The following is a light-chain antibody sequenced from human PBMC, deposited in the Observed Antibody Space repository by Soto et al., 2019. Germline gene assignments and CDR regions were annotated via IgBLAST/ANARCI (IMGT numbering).Light chain of an antibody. V-gene: IGLV2-14*01. J-gene: IGLJ2*01. Sequence: QSALTQPASVSGSPGQSITISCTGTSSDVGGYKYVSWYQQHPGKAPKLIIHEVSSRPSGVSSRFSGSKSGITASLTISGLQAEDEADYYCSSYTSSATLVFGVGTKVTVL. CDR1: SSDVGGYKY. CDR2: EVS. CDR3: SSYTSSATLV.